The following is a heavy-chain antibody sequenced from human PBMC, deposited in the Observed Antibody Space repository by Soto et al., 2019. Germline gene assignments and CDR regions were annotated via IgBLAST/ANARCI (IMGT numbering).Heavy chain of an antibody. V-gene: IGHV1-18*04. J-gene: IGHJ4*02. CDR1: GYTFTNHG. CDR2: ISGHNGNT. D-gene: IGHD2-8*01. CDR3: ARDLYPLAYYFDF. Sequence: ASVKVSCKASGYTFTNHGISWVRQAPGQGLEWLGWISGHNGNTKYAQRLKGRVTMTADTSTSTAYMELRSLRSDDTAVYYCARDLYPLAYYFDFWGQGTLVTVSS.